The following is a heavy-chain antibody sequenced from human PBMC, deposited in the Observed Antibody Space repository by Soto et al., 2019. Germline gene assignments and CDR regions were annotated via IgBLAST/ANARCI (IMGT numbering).Heavy chain of an antibody. CDR3: ARTPRAIAAAGVIDY. CDR2: ISAYNGNT. CDR1: GYTFTSYG. Sequence: GASVKVSCKASGYTFTSYGISWARQAPGQGLEWMGWISAYNGNTNYAQKLQGRVTMTTDTSTSTAYMELRSLRSDDTAVYYCARTPRAIAAAGVIDYWGQGTLVTVSS. J-gene: IGHJ4*02. V-gene: IGHV1-18*01. D-gene: IGHD6-13*01.